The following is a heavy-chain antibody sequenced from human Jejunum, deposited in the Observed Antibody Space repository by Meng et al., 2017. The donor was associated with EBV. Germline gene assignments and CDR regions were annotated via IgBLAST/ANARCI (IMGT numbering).Heavy chain of an antibody. Sequence: LVHAASGVKKPVGYGEVSCQVSVYTFTCYYMHCVRQAPGQGLDWMGRINPEGDSSTYAEKFQGRLTMTRDTSTTTAYRDLRSLGSEDTAVYYCAGGMTIRQDWFDRWGQGALVTVSS. CDR2: INPEGDSS. D-gene: IGHD5-24*01. V-gene: IGHV1-46*01. J-gene: IGHJ5*02. CDR3: AGGMTIRQDWFDR. CDR1: VYTFTCYY.